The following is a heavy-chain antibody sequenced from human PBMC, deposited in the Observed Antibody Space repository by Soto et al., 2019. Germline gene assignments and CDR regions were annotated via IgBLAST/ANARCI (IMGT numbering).Heavy chain of an antibody. CDR1: GYSFSSYY. CDR3: ASLEVDDVALDI. CDR2: ISPSGDYT. Sequence: GASVKVSCKASGYSFSSYYMHWVRQAPGQGLEWMGIISPSGDYTNYAQKFLGRVTMTRDTSTSTLYMELSSLGSEDTAVYYCASLEVDDVALDIWREGTMVTVTS. J-gene: IGHJ3*02. V-gene: IGHV1-46*01. D-gene: IGHD5-12*01.